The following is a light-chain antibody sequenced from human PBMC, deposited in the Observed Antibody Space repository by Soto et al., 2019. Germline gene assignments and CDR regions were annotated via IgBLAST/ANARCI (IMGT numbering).Light chain of an antibody. CDR1: QSISRN. Sequence: IQMTQSPSSMSASVGDRVTITCRASQSISRNLNWYQQKPGKAPELLIYTASNLQSGVPSRFSGSGSGTDFALTISSLQPEDSAVYYCQQSHSSPLSLGGGTKV. CDR3: QQSHSSPLS. J-gene: IGKJ4*01. V-gene: IGKV1-39*01. CDR2: TAS.